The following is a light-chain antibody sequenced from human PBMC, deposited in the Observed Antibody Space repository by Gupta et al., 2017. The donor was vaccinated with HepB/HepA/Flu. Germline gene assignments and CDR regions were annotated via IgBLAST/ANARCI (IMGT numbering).Light chain of an antibody. Sequence: EIVLTRSPGTLSLSPGERATLSCRASQSVSSSYLAWYQQKPGQAPRLLIYGASSRATGIPDRFSGSGSETDFTLTISRLEPEDFAMYYCQQYGRSPRTFGQGTKLEIK. CDR1: QSVSSSY. CDR2: GAS. V-gene: IGKV3-20*01. CDR3: QQYGRSPRT. J-gene: IGKJ2*01.